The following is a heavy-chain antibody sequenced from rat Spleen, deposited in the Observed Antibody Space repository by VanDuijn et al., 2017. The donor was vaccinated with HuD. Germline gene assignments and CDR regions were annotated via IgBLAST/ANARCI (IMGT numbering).Heavy chain of an antibody. CDR3: TTRTRGTFDY. J-gene: IGHJ2*01. CDR1: GFTFSDYA. CDR2: ISYDGSSP. D-gene: IGHD4-3*01. Sequence: EVQLVESGGGLVQPGMSLKLSCKASGFTFSDYAMAWVRQAPLKGLEWVSTISYDGSSPFYRDSVRGRFTISRDNAKSSLYLQMDSLRSEDTATYDCTTRTRGTFDYWGQGVMVTVSS. V-gene: IGHV5-29*01.